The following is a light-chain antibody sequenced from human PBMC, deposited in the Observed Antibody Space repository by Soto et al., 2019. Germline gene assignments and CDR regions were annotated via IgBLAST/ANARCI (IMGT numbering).Light chain of an antibody. J-gene: IGLJ2*01. Sequence: QAVVTQEPSLTVSPGGTVTLTCASNTGAVTTTYYPNWLQQKPGQAPRSLIFSTSNKRSWTPARFSGSLLGGKAALARTGVQPEDEADYYCLLYYGGVRVFGGGTKVTVL. CDR2: STS. CDR3: LLYYGGVRV. CDR1: TGAVTTTYY. V-gene: IGLV7-43*01.